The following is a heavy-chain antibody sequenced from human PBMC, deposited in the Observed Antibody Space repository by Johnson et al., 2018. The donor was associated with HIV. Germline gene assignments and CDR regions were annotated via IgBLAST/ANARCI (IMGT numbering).Heavy chain of an antibody. Sequence: QVQLVESGGGVVQPGRSLRLSCAASGFTFSSYAMHWVRQAPGKGLEWVAVISYDGSNKYDADSVKGRFTISRDNSKNTLYLQMNSLRAEDTAVYYCATSTASDAFDIWGQGTMVTVSS. J-gene: IGHJ3*02. CDR3: ATSTASDAFDI. D-gene: IGHD1-1*01. V-gene: IGHV3-30*04. CDR1: GFTFSSYA. CDR2: ISYDGSNK.